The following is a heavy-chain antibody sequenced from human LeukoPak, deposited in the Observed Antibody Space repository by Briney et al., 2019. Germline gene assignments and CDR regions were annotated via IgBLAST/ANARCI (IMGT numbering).Heavy chain of an antibody. CDR3: ARTPYGYCSSTSCYSRFDL. Sequence: ASVKVSCKASGYAFTGYYIHWVRQAPGQGLEWMGWINPDSGGTNYAQKFRGRVTMTRDTSISTTHMDLSRLRSDDTAVYYCARTPYGYCSSTSCYSRFDLWGQGTLVTVSS. V-gene: IGHV1-2*02. J-gene: IGHJ5*02. CDR2: INPDSGGT. D-gene: IGHD2-2*03. CDR1: GYAFTGYY.